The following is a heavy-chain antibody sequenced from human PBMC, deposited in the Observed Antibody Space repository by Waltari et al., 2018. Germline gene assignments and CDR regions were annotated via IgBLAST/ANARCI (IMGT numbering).Heavy chain of an antibody. CDR3: VRVDNNGLEPFDY. CDR2: INGEGSRM. J-gene: IGHJ4*02. V-gene: IGHV3-74*01. CDR1: GFTLSNYW. Sequence: EVQLVESGGDLVQPGGSLRLSCAASGFTLSNYWIHWVRQAPGKGLVGVSCINGEGSRMTYADSVKGRFTRSRDNAKSTVYLQMSSLRAEDTALYYCVRVDNNGLEPFDYWGQGTLVTVSS. D-gene: IGHD1-1*01.